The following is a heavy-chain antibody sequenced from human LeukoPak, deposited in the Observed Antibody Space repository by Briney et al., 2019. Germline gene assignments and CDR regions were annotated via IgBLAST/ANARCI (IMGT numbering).Heavy chain of an antibody. CDR3: ARIAARLDPYFDY. V-gene: IGHV4-34*01. CDR2: INHSGST. Sequence: SETLSLTCAVYGGSLSGYYWSWIRQPPGKGLEWIGEINHSGSTNYNPSLKSRVTISVDTSKNQFSLKLSSVTAADTAVYYCARIAARLDPYFDYWGQGTLVTVSS. J-gene: IGHJ4*02. D-gene: IGHD6-6*01. CDR1: GGSLSGYY.